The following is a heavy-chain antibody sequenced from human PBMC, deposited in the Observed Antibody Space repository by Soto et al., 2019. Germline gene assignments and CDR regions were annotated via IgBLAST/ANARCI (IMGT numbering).Heavy chain of an antibody. CDR1: GFRFEQYV. V-gene: IGHV3-9*01. CDR3: LKDAPNGSIDD. J-gene: IGHJ4*02. D-gene: IGHD3-10*01. Sequence: VQVVASGGGLVQPGRSLRLSCAVSGFRFEQYVMHWVRQGPGKGLECVSTVSPTGDTVAYADSVEGRFTVSRDNRKNPLLLEMDRFKGDETALYYCLKDAPNGSIDDWGQGTLVTVSS. CDR2: VSPTGDTV.